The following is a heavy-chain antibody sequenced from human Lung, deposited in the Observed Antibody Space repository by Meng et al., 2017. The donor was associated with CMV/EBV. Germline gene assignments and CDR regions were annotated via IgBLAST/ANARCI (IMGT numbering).Heavy chain of an antibody. CDR3: ADMGEWLAH. V-gene: IGHV3-30-3*01. D-gene: IGHD6-19*01. J-gene: IGHJ4*02. Sequence: QVQLVGFGXGVVQPGWFLRLSCAASGFTFSSYAMHWVRQAPGKGLEWVAVISYDGSNKYYADSVKGRFTISRDNSKNTLYLQMNSLRAEDTAVYYCADMGEWLAHWGQGTLVTVSS. CDR2: ISYDGSNK. CDR1: GFTFSSYA.